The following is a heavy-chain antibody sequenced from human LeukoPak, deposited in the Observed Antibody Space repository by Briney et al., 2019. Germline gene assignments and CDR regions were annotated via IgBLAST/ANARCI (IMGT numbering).Heavy chain of an antibody. J-gene: IGHJ6*04. CDR1: GFTFSSYA. D-gene: IGHD3-10*02. CDR2: ISSTGSLI. V-gene: IGHV3-48*03. CDR3: AELGITMIGGV. Sequence: GGSLRLSCVASGFTFSSYAMNWVRQAPGKGLEWVSYISSTGSLIYYADSVKGRFTISRDNAKNSLYLQMNSLRAEDTAVYYCAELGITMIGGVWGKGTTVTISS.